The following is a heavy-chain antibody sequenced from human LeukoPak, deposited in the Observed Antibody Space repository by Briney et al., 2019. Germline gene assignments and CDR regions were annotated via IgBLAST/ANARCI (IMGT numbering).Heavy chain of an antibody. CDR2: IYYSGST. V-gene: IGHV4-39*07. Sequence: SETLSLTCTVSGGSISSSSYYWGWIRQPPGKGLEWIGSIYYSGSTYYNPSLKSRVTISVDTSKNQFSLKLSSVTAADTAVYYCARAGAGRNYYGSGSYVPSNWFDPWGQGTLVTVSS. D-gene: IGHD3-10*01. J-gene: IGHJ5*02. CDR1: GGSISSSSYY. CDR3: ARAGAGRNYYGSGSYVPSNWFDP.